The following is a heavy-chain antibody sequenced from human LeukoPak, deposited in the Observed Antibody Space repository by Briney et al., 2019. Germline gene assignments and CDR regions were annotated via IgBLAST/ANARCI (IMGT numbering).Heavy chain of an antibody. V-gene: IGHV1-8*02. CDR3: ARGPALHSKWVGGRWFDP. CDR1: GGTFSSYA. D-gene: IGHD6-19*01. Sequence: SVKVSCKASGGTFSSYAISWVRQAPGQGLEWMGWMNPNSGHAGHAQKFEARVTMTRDTSMSTAYMELSGLTSEDTAMYYCARGPALHSKWVGGRWFDPWGQGTLVTVAS. CDR2: MNPNSGHA. J-gene: IGHJ5*02.